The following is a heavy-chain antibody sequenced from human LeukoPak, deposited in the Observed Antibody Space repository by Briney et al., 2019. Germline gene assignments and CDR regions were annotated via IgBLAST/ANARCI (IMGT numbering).Heavy chain of an antibody. V-gene: IGHV4-39*01. D-gene: IGHD3-22*01. J-gene: IGHJ4*02. CDR1: GGSISSSGYY. Sequence: SETLSLTCTVSGGSISSSGYYWGWIRQPPGKGLEWIGSIYYSGSTYYNPSLKSRVTISVDTSKNQFSLKLSSVTAADTAVYYCARHTYYYDSSGYPFDYWGQGTLVTVSS. CDR2: IYYSGST. CDR3: ARHTYYYDSSGYPFDY.